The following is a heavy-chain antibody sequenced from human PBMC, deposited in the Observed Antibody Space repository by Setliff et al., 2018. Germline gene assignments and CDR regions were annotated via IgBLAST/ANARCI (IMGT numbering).Heavy chain of an antibody. J-gene: IGHJ4*02. V-gene: IGHV1-18*01. Sequence: ASVKVSCKASGYTFRNYAFAWVRQAPGQGLEWVGWISVYNGDTNYAQKFQGRVTLTTDTSTSTAYMELRSLRSDDTAVYYCARVYAYSYGFDYWGQGTPVTVSS. CDR1: GYTFRNYA. D-gene: IGHD3-16*01. CDR2: ISVYNGDT. CDR3: ARVYAYSYGFDY.